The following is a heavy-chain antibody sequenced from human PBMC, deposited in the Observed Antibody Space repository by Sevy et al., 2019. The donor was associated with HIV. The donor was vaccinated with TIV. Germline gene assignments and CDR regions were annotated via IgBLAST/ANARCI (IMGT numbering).Heavy chain of an antibody. CDR2: IDTEGTTT. D-gene: IGHD1-1*01. V-gene: IGHV3-74*01. Sequence: GGSLRLSCAASGFSISTYWMHWVRQAPGEGLVWVSRIDTEGTTTIYADSVRGRFTISRDNSKNTLFLEMDSLRTEDTAVYYCASPLRPYTNNWPYYYYYGMDVWGQGTTVTVSS. CDR3: ASPLRPYTNNWPYYYYYGMDV. J-gene: IGHJ6*02. CDR1: GFSISTYW.